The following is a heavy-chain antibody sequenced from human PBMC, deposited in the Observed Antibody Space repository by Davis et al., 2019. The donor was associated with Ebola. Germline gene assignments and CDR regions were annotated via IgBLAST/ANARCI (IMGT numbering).Heavy chain of an antibody. CDR3: TRDSGITMVRGVIAH. CDR2: ISAYNGNT. Sequence: ASVKVSCKASGYTFNLYGISWVRQAPGQGLEWMGWISAYNGNTNYAQKLQGRVTMTTDTSTSTAYMELRSLRSDDTAVYYCTRDSGITMVRGVIAHWGQGTLVTVSS. D-gene: IGHD3-10*01. J-gene: IGHJ4*02. V-gene: IGHV1-18*01. CDR1: GYTFNLYG.